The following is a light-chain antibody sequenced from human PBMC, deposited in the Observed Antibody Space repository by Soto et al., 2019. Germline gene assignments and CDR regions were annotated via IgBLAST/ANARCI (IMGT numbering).Light chain of an antibody. J-gene: IGKJ5*01. V-gene: IGKV1-9*01. CDR3: KQLNSFTIT. CDR2: AES. CDR1: QAISSY. Sequence: DIQLTQAPSFLSASAGDRVSITCRASQAISSYLAWYQQKPGRAPKLLIYAESTLQSGVHSRFSGSGSGTEFTLTITSLQTEDLATYYCKQLNSFTITVGKGTRREIK.